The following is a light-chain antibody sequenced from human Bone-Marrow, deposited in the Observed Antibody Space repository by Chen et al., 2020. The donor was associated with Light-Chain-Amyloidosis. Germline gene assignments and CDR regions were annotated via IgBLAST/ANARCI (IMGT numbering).Light chain of an antibody. CDR1: SSNIGINY. CDR3: AAWDDNRGGYV. V-gene: IGLV1-47*01. J-gene: IGLJ1*01. Sequence: QSVLTQPPSASGTPGQRVTISCSGASSNIGINYVYWYQHSPGAAPNRLIHMNNQRPSGLPVRFSASKSGTSAFLAISGLRSEDEAGYYCAAWDDNRGGYVFGTGTKVIGL. CDR2: MNN.